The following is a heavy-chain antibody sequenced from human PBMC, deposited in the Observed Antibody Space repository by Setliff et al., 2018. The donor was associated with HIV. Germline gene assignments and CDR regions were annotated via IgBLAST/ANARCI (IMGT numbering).Heavy chain of an antibody. J-gene: IGHJ4*02. CDR3: ASPTSDLYSGSPE. V-gene: IGHV4-39*01. Sequence: SSETLSLTCTVSGGSISSSSYYWGWIRQPPGKGLEWIGSIYYSGSTYYNPSLKSRVTISVDTSKNQFSLKLSSVTAADTAVYYCASPTSDLYSGSPEWGQGTLVTVSS. CDR1: GGSISSSSYY. CDR2: IYYSGST. D-gene: IGHD1-26*01.